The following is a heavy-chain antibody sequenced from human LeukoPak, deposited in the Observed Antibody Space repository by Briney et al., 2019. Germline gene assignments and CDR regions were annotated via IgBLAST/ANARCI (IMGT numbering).Heavy chain of an antibody. Sequence: QTSETLSLTCTVSGGSISSSSYYWGWIRQPPGKGLEWIGSIYYSGSTYYNPSLKSRVTISVDTSKNQFSLKLSSVTAADTAVYYCARQPLPNWNDVGSRAFDIWGQGTMVTVSS. CDR3: ARQPLPNWNDVGSRAFDI. CDR2: IYYSGST. CDR1: GGSISSSSYY. J-gene: IGHJ3*02. V-gene: IGHV4-39*01. D-gene: IGHD1-20*01.